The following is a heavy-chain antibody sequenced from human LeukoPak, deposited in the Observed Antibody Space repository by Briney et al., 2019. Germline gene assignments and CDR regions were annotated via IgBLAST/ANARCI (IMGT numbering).Heavy chain of an antibody. CDR3: APSSSDYFDY. D-gene: IGHD6-13*01. V-gene: IGHV1-2*02. CDR1: GYTFSGYY. CDR2: INPKSGGT. J-gene: IGHJ4*02. Sequence: ASVKVSCKASGYTFSGYYMQWLRQAPGQGLEWMGWINPKSGGTNYAQKFQGRVTMTRDTSTNTAYMELSRLTSDDTAVYYCAPSSSDYFDYWGQGTLVTVSS.